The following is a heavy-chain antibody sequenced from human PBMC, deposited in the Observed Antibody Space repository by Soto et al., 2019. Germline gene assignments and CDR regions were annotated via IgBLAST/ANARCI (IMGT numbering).Heavy chain of an antibody. D-gene: IGHD6-13*01. V-gene: IGHV4-34*09. CDR3: ARVTPAAGTPY. Sequence: SDTLSLTCALIGGSFIGYDWSWIRKPPGKGLEWVEYTDYSGTPYYNSSLKSRLTIPADMSKNQFSLKLRSVTAADTAVYYCARVTPAAGTPYWGQGTLVTVS. CDR2: TDYSGTP. CDR1: GGSFIGYD. J-gene: IGHJ4*02.